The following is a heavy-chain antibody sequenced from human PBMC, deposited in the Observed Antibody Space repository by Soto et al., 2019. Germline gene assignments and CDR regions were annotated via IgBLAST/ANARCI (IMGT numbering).Heavy chain of an antibody. V-gene: IGHV1-18*01. Sequence: ASVKVSCKASGYTFTSYGISWVRQAPGQGLEWMGWISAYNGNTNYAQKLQGRGAMTTDTSTSTAYMELRSLRSDDTAVYYCARGSWATVTPCCWFDPWGQGTLVTVSS. CDR1: GYTFTSYG. CDR2: ISAYNGNT. CDR3: ARGSWATVTPCCWFDP. D-gene: IGHD4-17*01. J-gene: IGHJ5*02.